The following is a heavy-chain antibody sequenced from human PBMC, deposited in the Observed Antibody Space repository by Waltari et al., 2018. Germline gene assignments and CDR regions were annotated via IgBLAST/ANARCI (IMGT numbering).Heavy chain of an antibody. CDR3: ATGGAQLWSKSGAFDI. CDR1: GYTFTELS. D-gene: IGHD5-18*01. CDR2: FDPEDGET. V-gene: IGHV1-24*01. Sequence: QVQLVQSGAEVKKPGASVKVSCKVSGYTFTELSMHWVRQAPGKGLEWMGGFDPEDGETIYAQKFQGRVTMTEDTSTDTAYMELSSLRSEDTAVYYCATGGAQLWSKSGAFDIWGQGTMVTVSS. J-gene: IGHJ3*02.